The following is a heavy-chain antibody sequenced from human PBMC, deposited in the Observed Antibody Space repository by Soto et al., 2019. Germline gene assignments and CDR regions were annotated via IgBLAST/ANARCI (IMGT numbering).Heavy chain of an antibody. CDR3: ARGPGLGVDHIDY. V-gene: IGHV4-59*02. Sequence: SETLSLTCTVSGGSVTGFYWSWIRQPPGKGLEWIGYIFHSGSSNYNPSLKSRVTISVDTSKSQISLRLTSVTAADTAVYYCARGPGLGVDHIDYWGQGTPVPVSS. CDR2: IFHSGSS. J-gene: IGHJ4*02. D-gene: IGHD6-19*01. CDR1: GGSVTGFY.